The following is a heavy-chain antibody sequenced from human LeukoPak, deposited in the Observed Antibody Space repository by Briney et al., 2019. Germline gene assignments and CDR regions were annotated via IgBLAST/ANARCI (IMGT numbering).Heavy chain of an antibody. CDR1: GGSISSYY. V-gene: IGHV4-59*08. CDR2: IYYSGST. J-gene: IGHJ5*02. D-gene: IGHD1-1*01. Sequence: SETLSLTCTVSGGSISSYYWSWIRQPPGKGLEWIGYIYYSGSTNCNPSLKSRVTISVDTSKNQFSLKLSSVTAADTAVYYCARRHWNDGGNRFDPWGQGTLVTVS. CDR3: ARRHWNDGGNRFDP.